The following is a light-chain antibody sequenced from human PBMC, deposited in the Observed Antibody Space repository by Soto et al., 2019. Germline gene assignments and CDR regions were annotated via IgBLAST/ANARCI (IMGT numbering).Light chain of an antibody. J-gene: IGKJ3*01. CDR1: QDISNY. CDR2: DAS. CDR3: QQYDYLPPIFT. V-gene: IGKV1-33*01. Sequence: DIQMTQSPSSLSAFVGDRVTITCQASQDISNYLNWYQQKPGKAPKLLIYDASNLETGVPSRFSGSGSGTDFTFTISSLQPEDIGTYYCQQYDYLPPIFTFGPGTKVDIK.